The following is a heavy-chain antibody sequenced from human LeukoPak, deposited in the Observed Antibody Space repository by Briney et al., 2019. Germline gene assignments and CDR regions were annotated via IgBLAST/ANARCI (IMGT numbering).Heavy chain of an antibody. D-gene: IGHD5-24*01. J-gene: IGHJ3*02. Sequence: ASETLSLTCTVSGGSISSGDYYWSWIRQPPGKGLEWIGYIYYSGSTYYNPSLKSRVTISVDTSKNQFSLKLSSVTAADTAVYYCVRGSWGDGYNLWSAFDIWGQGTMVTVSS. CDR3: VRGSWGDGYNLWSAFDI. V-gene: IGHV4-30-4*01. CDR2: IYYSGST. CDR1: GGSISSGDYY.